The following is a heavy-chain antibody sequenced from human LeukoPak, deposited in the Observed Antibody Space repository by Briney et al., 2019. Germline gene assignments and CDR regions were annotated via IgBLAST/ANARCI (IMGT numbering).Heavy chain of an antibody. CDR3: ARQGYFDWLRFDY. V-gene: IGHV4-4*02. CDR1: GGSISSSNW. J-gene: IGHJ4*02. CDR2: IYHSGST. Sequence: SETLSLTCAVSGGSISSSNWWSWVRQPPGKGLEWIGEIYHSGSTNYNPSLKSRVTISVDKSKNQFSLKLSSVTAADTAVYYCARQGYFDWLRFDYWGQGTLVTVSS. D-gene: IGHD3-9*01.